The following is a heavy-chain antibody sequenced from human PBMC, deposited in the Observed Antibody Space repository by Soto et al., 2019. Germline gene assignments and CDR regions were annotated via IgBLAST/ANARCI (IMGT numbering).Heavy chain of an antibody. CDR2: LSHSGGT. D-gene: IGHD1-1*01. J-gene: IGHJ3*02. CDR3: ARVERGTATTVVDAFDI. Sequence: QVQLQQWGAGLLKPSETLSLTCAVYGGFVTSGSYYWSWIRHPPGKGLEWIGELSHSGGTHFNPSLKSRATISVDTSKNQFTLKVSSVTAADTALYYCARVERGTATTVVDAFDIWGPGTMVTVSS. CDR1: GGFVTSGSYY. V-gene: IGHV4-34*01.